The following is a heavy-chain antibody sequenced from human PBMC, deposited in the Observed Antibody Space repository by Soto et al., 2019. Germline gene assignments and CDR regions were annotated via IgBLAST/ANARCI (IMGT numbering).Heavy chain of an antibody. D-gene: IGHD2-2*01. Sequence: PGGSLRLSCAASGFTFSSYWMSWVRQAPGKGLEWVANIKQDGSEKYYVDSVKGRFTISRDNAKNSLYLQMNSLRAEDTAVYYCARGRYCIITSCFFDYWGQGTLVTVSS. CDR1: GFTFSSYW. V-gene: IGHV3-7*01. J-gene: IGHJ4*02. CDR3: ARGRYCIITSCFFDY. CDR2: IKQDGSEK.